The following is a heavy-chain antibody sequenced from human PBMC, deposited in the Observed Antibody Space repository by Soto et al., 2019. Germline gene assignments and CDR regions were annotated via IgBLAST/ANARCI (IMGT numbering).Heavy chain of an antibody. Sequence: SQSLSLTCAISGDKVSSDSAAWNWIRQSPSRGLEWLGRTYYRSKWYNDYAASVKSRITVNPDTSRNQFSLQLHSVTPEDTAVYYCVRGGYGSSWLFNYWGQGTLVTVSS. D-gene: IGHD6-13*01. CDR3: VRGGYGSSWLFNY. J-gene: IGHJ4*02. CDR2: TYYRSKWYN. V-gene: IGHV6-1*01. CDR1: GDKVSSDSAA.